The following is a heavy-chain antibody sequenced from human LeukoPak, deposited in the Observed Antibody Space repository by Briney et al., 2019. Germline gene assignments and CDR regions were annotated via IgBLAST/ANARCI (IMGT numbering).Heavy chain of an antibody. J-gene: IGHJ6*03. CDR2: TSSSSNYI. CDR1: GFTFNSSS. Sequence: GGSLRLSCAASGFTFNSSSMNWVRQAPGKGLEWVSSTSSSSNYIYYADSVKGRFTISRDNAKNSLYLQMNSLRAEDTAVYYCASGRPYHYYMDVWGKGTTVTISS. V-gene: IGHV3-21*01. D-gene: IGHD6-6*01. CDR3: ASGRPYHYYMDV.